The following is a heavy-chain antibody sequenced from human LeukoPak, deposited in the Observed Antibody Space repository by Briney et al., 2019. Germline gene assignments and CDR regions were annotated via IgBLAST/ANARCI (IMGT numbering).Heavy chain of an antibody. D-gene: IGHD3-10*01. CDR2: MNPNSGNT. V-gene: IGHV1-8*01. CDR1: GYTFTSYD. CDR3: ARGVLWSGELLKGGFDY. Sequence: ASVKVSCKASGYTFTSYDINWVRQATGQGLEWMGWMNPNSGNTGYAQKFQGRVTMTRNTSISTAYMELSSLRSEDTAVYYCARGVLWSGELLKGGFDYWGQGTLVTVSS. J-gene: IGHJ4*02.